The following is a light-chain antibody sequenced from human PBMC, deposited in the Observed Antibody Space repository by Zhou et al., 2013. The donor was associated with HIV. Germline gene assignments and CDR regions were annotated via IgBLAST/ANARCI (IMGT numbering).Light chain of an antibody. CDR3: QQYHNYPCT. Sequence: DIQLTQSPSTLSASIGDRVTITCRASQSVNSWVAWYQQKPGKAPKLLIYQASTLESGVPSRFSGSGSGTEFTLTINNVQPDDFATFYCQQYHNYPCTFGQGTNLEIK. CDR1: QSVNSW. J-gene: IGKJ2*02. V-gene: IGKV1-5*03. CDR2: QAS.